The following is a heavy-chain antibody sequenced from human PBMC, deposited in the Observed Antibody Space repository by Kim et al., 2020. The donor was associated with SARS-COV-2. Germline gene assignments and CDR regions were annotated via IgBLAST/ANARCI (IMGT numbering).Heavy chain of an antibody. Sequence: ASVKVSCKASGYTFTSYYMHWVRQAPGQGLEWMGIINPSGGSTSYAQKFQGRVTMTRDTSTSTVYMELSSLRSEDTAVYYCARDLPTPTSLSPYYDFWSGNQEMVDGMDVCGQGTTVTVSS. V-gene: IGHV1-46*01. D-gene: IGHD3-3*01. J-gene: IGHJ6*02. CDR3: ARDLPTPTSLSPYYDFWSGNQEMVDGMDV. CDR1: GYTFTSYY. CDR2: INPSGGST.